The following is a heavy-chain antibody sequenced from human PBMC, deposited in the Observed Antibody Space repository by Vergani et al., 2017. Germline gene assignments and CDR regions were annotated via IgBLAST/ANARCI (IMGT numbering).Heavy chain of an antibody. Sequence: QVQLQESGPGLVKPSQTLSLTCTVSGGSISSYYWSWIRQPPGKGLEWIGYIYYSGSTNYNPSLKSRVTISVDTSKNQFSLKLSSVTAADTAVYYCARGERGGGITIFGVVRSYYMDVWGKGTTVTVSS. CDR3: ARGERGGGITIFGVVRSYYMDV. V-gene: IGHV4-59*01. D-gene: IGHD3-3*01. CDR2: IYYSGST. J-gene: IGHJ6*03. CDR1: GGSISSYY.